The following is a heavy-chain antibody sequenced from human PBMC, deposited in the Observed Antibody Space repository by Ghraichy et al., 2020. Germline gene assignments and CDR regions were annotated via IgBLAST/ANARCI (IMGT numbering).Heavy chain of an antibody. J-gene: IGHJ4*02. CDR2: TSGSGAST. CDR1: GFTFSSYA. Sequence: GGSLRLSCAASGFTFSSYAMSWVRQAPGKGLEWVSATSGSGASTYYADSVTGRFTISRDNSKNTLYLQMNSLRAEDTALYYCAKGPRGVVVITHSDYWGQRTLVTVSS. V-gene: IGHV3-23*01. D-gene: IGHD3-22*01. CDR3: AKGPRGVVVITHSDY.